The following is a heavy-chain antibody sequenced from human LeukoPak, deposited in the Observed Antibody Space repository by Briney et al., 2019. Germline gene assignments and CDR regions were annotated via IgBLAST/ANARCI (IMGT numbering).Heavy chain of an antibody. D-gene: IGHD4-17*01. J-gene: IGHJ6*03. CDR1: GFTFTSYS. CDR2: VSGTGGGSTT. Sequence: PGGSLRLSCAASGFTFTSYSMSWVRQAPGKGLEWVSAVSGTGGGSTTYYADSVRGRFTISRDNSKNILYLQMNSLKTEDTAVYYCTTMTTVTPRFHPKDYYYYMDVWGKGTTVTVSS. CDR3: TTMTTVTPRFHPKDYYYYMDV. V-gene: IGHV3-23*01.